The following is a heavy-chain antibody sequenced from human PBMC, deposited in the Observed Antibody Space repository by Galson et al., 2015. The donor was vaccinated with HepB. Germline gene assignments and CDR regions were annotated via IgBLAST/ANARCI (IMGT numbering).Heavy chain of an antibody. CDR3: ARASGAHLTLFDI. CDR1: GFTFSSYA. Sequence: SLRLSCAASGFTFSSYAMHWVRQAPGKGLEWVAVMSYDGSNKYYADSVKGRFTISRDNSKNTLYLQMNSLRAEDTAVYYCARASGAHLTLFDIWGQGTMVTVSS. J-gene: IGHJ3*02. D-gene: IGHD3-10*01. CDR2: MSYDGSNK. V-gene: IGHV3-30-3*01.